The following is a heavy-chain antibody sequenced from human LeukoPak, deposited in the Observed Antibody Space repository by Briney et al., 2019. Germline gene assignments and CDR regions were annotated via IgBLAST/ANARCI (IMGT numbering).Heavy chain of an antibody. CDR1: GGTFSSYA. V-gene: IGHV1-69*04. D-gene: IGHD3-22*01. CDR3: ARDTLGHYYDSSGPIDY. Sequence: ASVKVSSTASGGTFSSYAISWVRQAPGQGLEWMGRIIPILGIANYAQKFQGRVTITADKSTSTAYMELSSLRSEDTAVYYCARDTLGHYYDSSGPIDYWGQGTLVTVSS. CDR2: IIPILGIA. J-gene: IGHJ4*02.